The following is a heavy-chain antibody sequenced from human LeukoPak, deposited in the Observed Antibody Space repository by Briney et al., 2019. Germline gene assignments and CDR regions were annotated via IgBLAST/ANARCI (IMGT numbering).Heavy chain of an antibody. D-gene: IGHD2-2*01. Sequence: GASVKVSCKASGYTFTSYYMHWVRQAPGQGLEWMGIINPSGGSTSYAQKFQGRVTMTRDMSTSTVYMELSSLRSEDTAVYYCAVGLGEVVPAAAYDYWGQGTLVTVSS. CDR3: AVGLGEVVPAAAYDY. V-gene: IGHV1-46*01. CDR2: INPSGGST. J-gene: IGHJ4*02. CDR1: GYTFTSYY.